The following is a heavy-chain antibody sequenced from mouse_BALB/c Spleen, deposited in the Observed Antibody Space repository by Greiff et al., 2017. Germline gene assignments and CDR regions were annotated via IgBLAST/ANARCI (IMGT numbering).Heavy chain of an antibody. D-gene: IGHD2-4*01. CDR2: IDPETGGT. J-gene: IGHJ3*01. CDR3: TRGTTMIIGFAY. V-gene: IGHV1-15*01. CDR1: GYTFTDYE. Sequence: VKLMESGAELVRPGASVTLSCKASGYTFTDYEMHWVKQTPVHGLEWIGAIDPETGGTAYNQKFKGKATLTADKSSSTAYMELRSLTSEDSAVYYCTRGTTMIIGFAYWGQGTLVTVSA.